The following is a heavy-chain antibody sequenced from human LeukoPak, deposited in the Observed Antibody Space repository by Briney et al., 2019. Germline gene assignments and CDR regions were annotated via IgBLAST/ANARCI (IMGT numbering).Heavy chain of an antibody. CDR1: GFTFTNSA. V-gene: IGHV1-58*01. Sequence: SVKVSCKASGFTFTNSAVQWVRQARGQRLESIGWIAVDSENTNYAQKFKERVSITRDMSTSTAYMELSSLRSEDTAVYFCARPSRSSWFYYYGMDVWGPGTTVIVSS. CDR2: IAVDSENT. CDR3: ARPSRSSWFYYYGMDV. J-gene: IGHJ6*02. D-gene: IGHD6-13*01.